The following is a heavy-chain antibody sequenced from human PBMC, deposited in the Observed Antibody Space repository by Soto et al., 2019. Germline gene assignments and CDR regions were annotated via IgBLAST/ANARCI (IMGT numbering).Heavy chain of an antibody. CDR3: ARESIGCGGDCLDY. CDR1: GFTFSNYE. D-gene: IGHD2-21*01. J-gene: IGHJ4*02. Sequence: EVQLVESGGGLVQPGGSLRLSCAVSGFTFSNYEWNWVRQAPGKXLEWISYIDTSGDAMFYADSVKGRFAVSRDNTMNSLYLQMNSLRAEDTAAYYCARESIGCGGDCLDYWGQGTLVTVSS. V-gene: IGHV3-48*03. CDR2: IDTSGDAM.